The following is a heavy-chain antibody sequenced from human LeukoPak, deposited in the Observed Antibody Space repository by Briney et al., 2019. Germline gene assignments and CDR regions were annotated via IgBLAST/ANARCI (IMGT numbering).Heavy chain of an antibody. CDR3: ARDYAFDI. Sequence: SDTLSLTCTVSRDSISSDYWSWIRQPPGNGLEWIGCIYYSGNTNYNPSLKSRVTISIDTSKNQFSLKLSSVTAADTAVYYCARDYAFDIWGQGTMVTVSS. CDR1: RDSISSDY. V-gene: IGHV4-59*01. J-gene: IGHJ3*02. CDR2: IYYSGNT.